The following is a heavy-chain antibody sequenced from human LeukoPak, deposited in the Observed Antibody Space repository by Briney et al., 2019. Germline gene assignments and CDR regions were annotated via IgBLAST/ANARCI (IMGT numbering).Heavy chain of an antibody. CDR3: ARGGKTYSGSYPTPPGVDH. V-gene: IGHV4-38-2*02. CDR1: GYSISSGYY. J-gene: IGHJ4*02. D-gene: IGHD1-26*01. Sequence: PSETLSLTCTVSGYSISSGYYWGWIRQPPGKGLEWIGSIYHSGSTYYNPSLKSRVTISVDTSKNQFSLKLSSVTAADTAVYYCARGGKTYSGSYPTPPGVDHWGQGTLVTVSS. CDR2: IYHSGST.